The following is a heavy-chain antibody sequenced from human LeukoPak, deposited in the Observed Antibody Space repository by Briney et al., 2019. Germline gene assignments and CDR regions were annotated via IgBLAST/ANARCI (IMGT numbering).Heavy chain of an antibody. Sequence: GGSLRLSCAPSGFSFVVYAMDWVRHAPREGLECVSLISFDGGGTYYADSVKGRLTISRAHSKNSLYLQMVSVRAEDTALYYCVKDGGWDYYDSSVYFDWGQGTLVTVSS. CDR2: ISFDGGGT. V-gene: IGHV3-43D*03. CDR3: VKDGGWDYYDSSVYFD. D-gene: IGHD3-22*01. J-gene: IGHJ4*02. CDR1: GFSFVVYA.